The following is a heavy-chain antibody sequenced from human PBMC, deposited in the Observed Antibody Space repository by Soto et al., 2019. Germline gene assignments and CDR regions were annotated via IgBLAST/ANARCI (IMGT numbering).Heavy chain of an antibody. CDR1: GFTFSSYS. J-gene: IGHJ4*02. D-gene: IGHD3-22*01. CDR2: ISSSSSTI. CDR3: ARQIYDSDTGPNFQYYFDS. V-gene: IGHV3-48*02. Sequence: GGSLRLSCAASGFTFSSYSMNWVRQAPGKGLEWVSYISSSSSTIYYADSVKGRFTISRDNAKNSLYLQMNSLRDEDTAVYYCARQIYDSDTGPNFQYYFDSWGQGTPVTVSS.